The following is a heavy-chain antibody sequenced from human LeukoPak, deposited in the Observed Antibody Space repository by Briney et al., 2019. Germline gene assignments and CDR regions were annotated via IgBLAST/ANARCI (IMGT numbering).Heavy chain of an antibody. CDR3: ARFAVTTAGDY. CDR2: ITGDGSGA. V-gene: IGHV3-74*01. CDR1: GFTFSSYW. D-gene: IGHD1-1*01. J-gene: IGHJ4*02. Sequence: GGSPRLSCAASGFTFSSYWMHWVRQAPGKGLVWVSRITGDGSGANYADSVKGRFTISRDNAKNTLYLQMNSLRAEDTAVYYCARFAVTTAGDYWGQGTLVTVSS.